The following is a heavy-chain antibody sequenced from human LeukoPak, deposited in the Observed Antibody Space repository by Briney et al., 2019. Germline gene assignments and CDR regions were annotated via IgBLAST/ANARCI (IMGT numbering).Heavy chain of an antibody. J-gene: IGHJ4*02. CDR3: ARQAQNTYSSSSYLDY. Sequence: RTSETLSLTCTVSGGSISSSSYCWGWIRQPPGKGLEWIGSIYYSGSTYYNPSLKSRVTISVDTSKDQFSLELSSVTAADTAVYYCARQAQNTYSSSSYLDYWGQGTLVTVSS. D-gene: IGHD6-13*01. CDR1: GGSISSSSYC. V-gene: IGHV4-39*01. CDR2: IYYSGST.